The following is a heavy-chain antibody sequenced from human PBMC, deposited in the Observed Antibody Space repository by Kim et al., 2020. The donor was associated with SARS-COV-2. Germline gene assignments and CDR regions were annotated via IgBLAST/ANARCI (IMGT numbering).Heavy chain of an antibody. CDR3: ARVGREEWLLISWYFDL. CDR2: IYSGGST. D-gene: IGHD3-3*01. V-gene: IGHV3-53*04. Sequence: GGSLRLSCAASGFTVSSNYMSWVRQAPGKGLEWVSVIYSGGSTYYADSVKGRFTISRHNSKNTLYLQMNSLRAEDTAVYYCARVGREEWLLISWYFDLWGRGTLVTVSS. CDR1: GFTVSSNY. J-gene: IGHJ2*01.